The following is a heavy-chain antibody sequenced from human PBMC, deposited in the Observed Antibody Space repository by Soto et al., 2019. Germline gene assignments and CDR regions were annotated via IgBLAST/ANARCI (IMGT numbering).Heavy chain of an antibody. V-gene: IGHV3-21*01. D-gene: IGHD5-18*01. CDR2: ISDISSYT. J-gene: IGHJ2*01. CDR1: GFSSRSLR. Sequence: GGSLRLSCAASGFSSRSLRMNWVRQAPGKGLEWVSSISDISSYTYYADSMKGRFTISRDNAENALYLDMNSLRAEDTAVYYCARRGDTAMFPYWYFDLWGRGTWSPSPQ. CDR3: ARRGDTAMFPYWYFDL.